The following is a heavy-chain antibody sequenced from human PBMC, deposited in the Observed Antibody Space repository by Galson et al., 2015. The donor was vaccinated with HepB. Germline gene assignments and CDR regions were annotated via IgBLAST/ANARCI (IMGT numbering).Heavy chain of an antibody. CDR2: IIPIFGTA. V-gene: IGHV1-69*01. CDR1: GGTFSSYA. J-gene: IGHJ4*02. Sequence: QSGAEVKKPGESLRISCKASGGTFSSYAISWVRQAPGQGLEWMGGIIPIFGTANYAQKFQGRVTITADESTSTAYMELSSLRSEDTAVYYCASLVVVAAKVHDYWGQGTLVTVSS. CDR3: ASLVVVAAKVHDY. D-gene: IGHD2-15*01.